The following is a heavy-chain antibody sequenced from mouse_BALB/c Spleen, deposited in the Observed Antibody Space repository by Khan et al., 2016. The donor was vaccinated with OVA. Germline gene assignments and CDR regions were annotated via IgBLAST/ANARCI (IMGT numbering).Heavy chain of an antibody. CDR1: GFTFSTYG. Sequence: EVELVESGGDLVKPGGSLKLSCAASGFTFSTYGMSWVRQAPDKRLEWVATVSTGGSYTYYPDSVKGRFTISRDNAKNTLYLQMSGLTSEDTAVFYCTRLAYYYDSEGFAYWGQGTLVTVSA. CDR2: VSTGGSYT. CDR3: TRLAYYYDSEGFAY. V-gene: IGHV5-6*01. D-gene: IGHD1-1*01. J-gene: IGHJ3*01.